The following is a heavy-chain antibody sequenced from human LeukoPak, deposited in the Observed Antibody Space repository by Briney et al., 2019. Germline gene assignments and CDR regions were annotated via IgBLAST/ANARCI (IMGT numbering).Heavy chain of an antibody. CDR3: AKGRYSSSSVYYFHY. V-gene: IGHV1-69*05. Sequence: SVKVSCKASGGTFSSYAISWVRQAPGQGLEWMGRIIPIFGTANYAQKFQGRVTITTDESTSTAYMELSSLRSEDTAVYYCAKGRYSSSSVYYFHYWGQGTLVTVSS. CDR2: IIPIFGTA. CDR1: GGTFSSYA. J-gene: IGHJ4*02. D-gene: IGHD6-6*01.